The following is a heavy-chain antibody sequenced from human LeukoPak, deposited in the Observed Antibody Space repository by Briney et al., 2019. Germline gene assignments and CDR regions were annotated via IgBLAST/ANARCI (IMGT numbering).Heavy chain of an antibody. V-gene: IGHV4-39*07. Sequence: SETLSLTCTVTGVSISCRYYFWGWIRQPPGKGLEWIGSIYYSGSTKYSPSLKSRVTISADTSKNQFSLRLTSVTAADTAVYYCARRLHMVRGAFDPWGQGTLVTLSS. D-gene: IGHD3-10*01. CDR2: IYYSGST. CDR3: ARRLHMVRGAFDP. CDR1: GVSISCRYYF. J-gene: IGHJ5*02.